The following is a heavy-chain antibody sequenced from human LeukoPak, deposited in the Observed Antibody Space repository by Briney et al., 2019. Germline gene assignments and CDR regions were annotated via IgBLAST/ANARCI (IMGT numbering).Heavy chain of an antibody. CDR3: ARVTSYGGNSGWYFDL. CDR1: GGSISSYY. Sequence: PSETLSLTCTVSGGSISSYYWSWIRQPPGKGLEWIGYIYYSGSTNYNPSLKSRVTISLDTSKNLFSLRLGSVTAADTAIYYCARVTSYGGNSGWYFDLWGRGTLVTVSS. J-gene: IGHJ2*01. D-gene: IGHD4-23*01. V-gene: IGHV4-59*08. CDR2: IYYSGST.